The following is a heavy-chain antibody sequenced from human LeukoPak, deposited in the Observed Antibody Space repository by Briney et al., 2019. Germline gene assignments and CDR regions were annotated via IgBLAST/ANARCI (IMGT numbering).Heavy chain of an antibody. V-gene: IGHV4-59*01. Sequence: KTSETLSLTCTVSGGSISSYYWSWIRQPPGKGLEWIGYIYYSGSTNYNPSLKSRVTISVDTSKNQFSLKPSSVTAAGTAVYYCARGYDFWSGPDYWGQGTLVTVSS. CDR1: GGSISSYY. CDR2: IYYSGST. CDR3: ARGYDFWSGPDY. D-gene: IGHD3-3*01. J-gene: IGHJ4*02.